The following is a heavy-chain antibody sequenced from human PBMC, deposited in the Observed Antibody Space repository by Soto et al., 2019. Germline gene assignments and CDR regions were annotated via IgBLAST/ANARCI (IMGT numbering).Heavy chain of an antibody. J-gene: IGHJ4*02. Sequence: QVQMVESGGGKVQPGGSLRLSCVGSRFTFSTFGMHWVRQAPGKGLEWVAVITHDGKNKFYADSLRGRVNISRDNSRNTVFLQMDNLTPADTAVYFCAKDRLATAYYFESWGQGTLVTVSS. D-gene: IGHD2-21*01. CDR2: ITHDGKNK. CDR1: RFTFSTFG. V-gene: IGHV3-30*18. CDR3: AKDRLATAYYFES.